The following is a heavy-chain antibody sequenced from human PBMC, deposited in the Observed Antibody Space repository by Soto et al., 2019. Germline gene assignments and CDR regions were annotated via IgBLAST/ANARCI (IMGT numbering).Heavy chain of an antibody. V-gene: IGHV1-3*01. D-gene: IGHD2-2*01. CDR1: GYTFTSYA. Sequence: ASVKVSCKASGYTFTSYAMHWVRQAPGQRLEWMGWINAGNGNTKYSQKFQGRVTITRDTSASTGYMELSSLRSEDTAVYYCARVPRITRCPDYWGQRTLVTVSS. J-gene: IGHJ4*02. CDR3: ARVPRITRCPDY. CDR2: INAGNGNT.